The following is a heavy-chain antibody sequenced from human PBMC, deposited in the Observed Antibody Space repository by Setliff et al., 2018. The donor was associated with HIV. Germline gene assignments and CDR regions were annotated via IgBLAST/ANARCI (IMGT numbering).Heavy chain of an antibody. V-gene: IGHV1-18*01. J-gene: IGHJ3*02. CDR2: ISGYGNR. CDR3: AREYDVLTGYYISAFDI. D-gene: IGHD3-9*01. CDR1: GYTLSSHY. Sequence: ASVKVSCKASGYTLSSHYIHWVRQAPGQGLEWMGWISGYGNRKYAQKFEGRLTVTTDTSTSTAYMELSRLRSDDTAVYYCAREYDVLTGYYISAFDIWGQGTMVTVSS.